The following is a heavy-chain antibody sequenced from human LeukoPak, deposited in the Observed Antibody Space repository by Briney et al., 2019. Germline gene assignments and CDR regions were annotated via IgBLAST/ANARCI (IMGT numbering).Heavy chain of an antibody. D-gene: IGHD3-9*01. Sequence: GAALKISYKCSGYCITSYWIGWGRPMPGKGLEWKGIIYPGDSDTRYSPSFEGQVTISADKSISTAYLQWSSLKASDTAMYYCARHRDNYDILTGYYIWIDYWGQGTLVTVSS. V-gene: IGHV5-51*01. CDR3: ARHRDNYDILTGYYIWIDY. CDR2: IYPGDSDT. J-gene: IGHJ4*02. CDR1: GYCITSYW.